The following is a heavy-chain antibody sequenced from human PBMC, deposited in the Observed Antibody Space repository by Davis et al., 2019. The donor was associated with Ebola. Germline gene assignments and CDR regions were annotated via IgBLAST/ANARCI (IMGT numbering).Heavy chain of an antibody. J-gene: IGHJ4*02. CDR3: ARGLAALDY. V-gene: IGHV4-59*01. CDR1: GGSISSYY. CDR2: IYYSGST. Sequence: SETLSLTCTVSGGSISSYYWSWIRQPPGKGLEWFGYIYYSGSTNYNPSLKSRVTISVDTSKNQFSLKLSSVTAADTAVYYCARGLAALDYWGQGTLVTVSS.